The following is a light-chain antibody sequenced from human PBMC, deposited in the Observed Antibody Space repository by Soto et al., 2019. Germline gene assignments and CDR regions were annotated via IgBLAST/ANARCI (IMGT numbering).Light chain of an antibody. CDR2: DAS. CDR3: QQANDWPPT. V-gene: IGKV3-15*01. Sequence: EIVMTQSPATLSVSPGERATLSCRASEGISNDLAWYQQKPGQAPRLLIYDASTRATGIPARFSGTVSGTEFTLTISSLQSEDSAVYYCQQANDWPPTFGQGTRV. J-gene: IGKJ1*01. CDR1: EGISND.